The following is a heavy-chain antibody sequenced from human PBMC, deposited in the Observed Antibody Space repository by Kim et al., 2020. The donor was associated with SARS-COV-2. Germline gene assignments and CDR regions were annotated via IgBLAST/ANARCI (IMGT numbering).Heavy chain of an antibody. J-gene: IGHJ4*02. Sequence: SETLSLTCTVSGGSISSSSYYWGWIRQPPGKGLEWIGSIYYSGSTYYNPSLKSRVTISVDTSKNQFSLKLSSVTAADTAVYYCARHPPSSGYLDYWGQGTLVTVSS. D-gene: IGHD6-19*01. CDR1: GGSISSSSYY. CDR2: IYYSGST. V-gene: IGHV4-39*01. CDR3: ARHPPSSGYLDY.